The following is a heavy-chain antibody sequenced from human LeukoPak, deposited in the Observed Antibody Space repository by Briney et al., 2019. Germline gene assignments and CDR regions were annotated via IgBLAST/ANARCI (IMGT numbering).Heavy chain of an antibody. Sequence: ASVKVSCKASGYTFTSYGISWVRQAPGQGLEWMGWISAYNGNTNYAQKFQGRVTMTRDTSISTAYMELSRLRSDDTAVYYCARENYDILTGYLNYWGQGTLVTVSS. J-gene: IGHJ4*02. CDR3: ARENYDILTGYLNY. CDR1: GYTFTSYG. CDR2: ISAYNGNT. V-gene: IGHV1-18*01. D-gene: IGHD3-9*01.